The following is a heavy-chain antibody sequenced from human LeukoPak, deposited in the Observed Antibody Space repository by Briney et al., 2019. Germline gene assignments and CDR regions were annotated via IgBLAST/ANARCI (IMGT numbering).Heavy chain of an antibody. CDR2: IDPSDSYT. CDR1: GYSFTSYW. Sequence: GESLKISCKGSGYSFTSYWISWVRQMPGKGLEWMGRIDPSDSYTNYSPSFQGHVTISADKSISTDYLQWSSLKASDTAMYYCARDTAMVTGAFDIWGQGTMVTVSS. V-gene: IGHV5-10-1*01. CDR3: ARDTAMVTGAFDI. D-gene: IGHD5-18*01. J-gene: IGHJ3*02.